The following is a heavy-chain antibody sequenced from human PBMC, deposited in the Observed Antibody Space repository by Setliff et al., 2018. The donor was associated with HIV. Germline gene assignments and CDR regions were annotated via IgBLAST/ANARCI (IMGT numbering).Heavy chain of an antibody. V-gene: IGHV4-39*01. J-gene: IGHJ1*01. Sequence: SETLSLTCTVSGASITSPSYYWGWIRQPPGKGLQWIVTVYYAGGTYYNPSLKSRVTISVDTSKSQISLQMSSVTAADTATYYCVHMGWDLLFQFQPWGQGKMVTVSS. D-gene: IGHD1-26*01. CDR3: VHMGWDLLFQFQP. CDR2: VYYAGGT. CDR1: GASITSPSYY.